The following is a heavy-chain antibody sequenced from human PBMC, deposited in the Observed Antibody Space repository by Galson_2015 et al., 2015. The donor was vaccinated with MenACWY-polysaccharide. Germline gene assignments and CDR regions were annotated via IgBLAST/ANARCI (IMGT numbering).Heavy chain of an antibody. J-gene: IGHJ4*02. V-gene: IGHV3-23*01. D-gene: IGHD3-10*01. CDR2: LSPTTGNT. CDR1: GVTFSSYG. CDR3: AKGAAHYGSGNYYDY. Sequence: SLRLSCAGSGVTFSSYGMGWVRQAPGKGLEWVSGLSPTTGNTYYADSVRGRFTISRDNSKNTLYLQMNSLRAEDTAVYYCAKGAAHYGSGNYYDYRGQGTQVTVSS.